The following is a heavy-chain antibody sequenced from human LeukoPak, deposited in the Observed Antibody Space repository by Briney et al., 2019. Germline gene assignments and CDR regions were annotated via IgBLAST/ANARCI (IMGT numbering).Heavy chain of an antibody. Sequence: SETLSLTCTVSGDPISSHSDYKWTWIRQPPGKGLEWIGYSYHFGSTNSNPSLKSRVTISVDTSKNQFSLKLTSVTAADTAVYYCAREYSGFDYWGQGTLVTVSS. CDR3: AREYSGFDY. CDR1: GDPISSHSDY. CDR2: SYHFGST. D-gene: IGHD5-12*01. J-gene: IGHJ4*02. V-gene: IGHV4-61*08.